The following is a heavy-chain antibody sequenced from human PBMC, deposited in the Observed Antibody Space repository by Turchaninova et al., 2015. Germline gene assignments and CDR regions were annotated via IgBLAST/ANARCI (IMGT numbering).Heavy chain of an antibody. Sequence: QLHLQVSGPGLVKPSETLSPTCTVSGDSNSSSSYYWGWNRQPPGKGLEWIGSIYYSGSTYHNPSLKSRVTISVDTSTNQFSLQVRSMTAADTAIYYCAKGYYNILTGYPKNFEFWGQGTLVTVSS. D-gene: IGHD3-9*01. CDR1: GDSNSSSSYY. J-gene: IGHJ4*02. V-gene: IGHV4-39*07. CDR2: IYYSGST. CDR3: AKGYYNILTGYPKNFEF.